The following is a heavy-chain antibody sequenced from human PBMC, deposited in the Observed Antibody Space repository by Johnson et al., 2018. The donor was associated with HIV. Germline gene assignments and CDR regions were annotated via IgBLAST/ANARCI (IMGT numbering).Heavy chain of an antibody. CDR2: ISWNGGST. J-gene: IGHJ3*02. CDR3: ARDYGRGSRAGNWQQLAADAFDI. V-gene: IGHV3-9*01. CDR1: GFTFDDYA. D-gene: IGHD6-13*01. Sequence: VESGGGLVQPGRSLRLSCAASGFTFDDYAMHWVRQAPGKGLEWVSGISWNGGSTGYADSVKGRFTISRDNSKNTLYLQMNILRAEDTAVYYCARDYGRGSRAGNWQQLAADAFDIWGQGTMVTVSS.